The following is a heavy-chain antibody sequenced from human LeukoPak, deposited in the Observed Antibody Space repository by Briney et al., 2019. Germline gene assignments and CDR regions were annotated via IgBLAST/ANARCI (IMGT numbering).Heavy chain of an antibody. V-gene: IGHV3-7*01. Sequence: PGGSLRLSCAASGFTFSSYWMSWVRQAPGKGLEWVANIKQDGSEKYYVDSVKGRFTISRDNAKNSLYLQMNSLRAEDTAVYYCATLSIAAAAGVDYWGQGTLVTVSS. CDR1: GFTFSSYW. CDR2: IKQDGSEK. J-gene: IGHJ4*02. CDR3: ATLSIAAAAGVDY. D-gene: IGHD6-13*01.